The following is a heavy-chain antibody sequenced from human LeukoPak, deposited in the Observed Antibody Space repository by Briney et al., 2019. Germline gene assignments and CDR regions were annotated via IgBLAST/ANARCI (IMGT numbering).Heavy chain of an antibody. CDR2: INPNSGGT. CDR1: GYTFTGYC. CDR3: ARVARFGELRDAFDI. J-gene: IGHJ3*02. D-gene: IGHD3-10*01. V-gene: IGHV1-2*04. Sequence: ASVKVSCKASGYTFTGYCMHWVRQAPGQGLEWMGWINPNSGGTNYAQKFQGWVTMTRDMSISTAYMELSRLRSDDTAVYYCARVARFGELRDAFDIWGQGTMVTVSS.